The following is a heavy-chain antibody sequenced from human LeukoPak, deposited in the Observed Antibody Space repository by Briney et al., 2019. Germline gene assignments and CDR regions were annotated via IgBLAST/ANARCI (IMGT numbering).Heavy chain of an antibody. Sequence: PSETLSLTCTVSGGSISSGDYYWSWIRQPPGKGLEWIGYIYYSGSTYYSPSLKSRVTISVDTSKNQFSLKLSSVTAADTAVYYCARFDGSGSYYAEFDPWGQGTLVTVSS. V-gene: IGHV4-30-4*01. D-gene: IGHD3-10*01. CDR3: ARFDGSGSYYAEFDP. J-gene: IGHJ5*02. CDR2: IYYSGST. CDR1: GGSISSGDYY.